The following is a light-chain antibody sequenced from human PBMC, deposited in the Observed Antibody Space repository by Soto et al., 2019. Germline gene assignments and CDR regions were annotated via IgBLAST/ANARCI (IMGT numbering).Light chain of an antibody. CDR2: GAS. CDR1: QSVSSN. V-gene: IGKV3-15*01. CDR3: QQYNNWPPKT. J-gene: IGKJ1*01. Sequence: IVITQSPATLSVSPGERATLSCRASQSVSSNLAWYQQKPGQAPRLLIYGASTRATGIPARFSGSGSGTEFTLTISSLQSEDFAVYYCQQYNNWPPKTFGQGTKVDIK.